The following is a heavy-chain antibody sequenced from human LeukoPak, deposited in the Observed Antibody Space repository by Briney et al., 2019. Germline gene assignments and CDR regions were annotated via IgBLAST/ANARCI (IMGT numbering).Heavy chain of an antibody. CDR1: GFTFSSYG. V-gene: IGHV1-2*02. CDR3: ARDRYGDGFAHLDY. CDR2: ITPSGGT. J-gene: IGHJ4*02. Sequence: GGSLRLSCVASGFTFSSYGMNWVRQAPGQGLEWMGWITPSGGTNYPQKFQGRVAITWDTSITTAYMDLSRLTSDDTAVYYCARDRYGDGFAHLDYWGQGALVTVSS. D-gene: IGHD5-24*01.